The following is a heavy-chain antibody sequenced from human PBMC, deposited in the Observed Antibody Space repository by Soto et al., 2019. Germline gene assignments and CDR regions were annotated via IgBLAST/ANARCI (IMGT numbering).Heavy chain of an antibody. V-gene: IGHV3-23*01. CDR2: VSASGPST. J-gene: IGHJ4*02. CDR3: AKENRDCYWCGEH. Sequence: EVRLLESGGGLVQPGGSLRLSCAASGFTFGDYAMSWVRQAPGKGLEWVSTVSASGPSTYYADSVKGRFTISRDNSRSTLYLQMNSLSAADTALYYCAKENRDCYWCGEHWGQGTLVTVSS. CDR1: GFTFGDYA. D-gene: IGHD2-21*02.